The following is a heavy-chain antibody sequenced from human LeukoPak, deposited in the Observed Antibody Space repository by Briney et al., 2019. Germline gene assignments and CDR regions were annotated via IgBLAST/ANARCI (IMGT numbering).Heavy chain of an antibody. CDR3: AKGDLLYDAFDI. CDR2: ISGSGGST. CDR1: GFTFSSYA. D-gene: IGHD3-16*01. J-gene: IGHJ3*02. V-gene: IGHV3-23*01. Sequence: GGSLRLSCAASGFTFSSYAMSWVRQAPGKGLEWVSAISGSGGSTYYADSVKGRFTISRDNSKNTLYLQMNSLRAEDTAVYHCAKGDLLYDAFDIWGQGTMVTVSS.